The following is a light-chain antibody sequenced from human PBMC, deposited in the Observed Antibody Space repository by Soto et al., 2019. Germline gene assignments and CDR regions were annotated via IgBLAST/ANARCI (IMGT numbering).Light chain of an antibody. Sequence: DIHMTQSPSSLSASVGYIFTITCRASQGIRNDLSWYQQKPGKAPKRLIYAASSLQSGVPSRLRVSGYGTEFTITISNMQPEDFATYYCLQHNSGPRTFGQGTQVDI. V-gene: IGKV1-17*02. CDR3: LQHNSGPRT. CDR2: AAS. J-gene: IGKJ1*01. CDR1: QGIRND.